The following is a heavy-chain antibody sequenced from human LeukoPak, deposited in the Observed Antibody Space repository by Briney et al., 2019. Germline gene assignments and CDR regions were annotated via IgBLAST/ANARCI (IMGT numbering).Heavy chain of an antibody. D-gene: IGHD3-9*01. CDR1: GFTFSSYW. CDR3: AKTVRDILTGYYPI. CDR2: IKQDGSEK. V-gene: IGHV3-7*03. Sequence: GGSLRLSCAASGFTFSSYWMSWVRQAPGKGLEWVANIKQDGSEKYYVDSVKGRFTISRDNAKNSLYLQMNSLRAEDTAVYYCAKTVRDILTGYYPIWGQETLVTVSS. J-gene: IGHJ4*02.